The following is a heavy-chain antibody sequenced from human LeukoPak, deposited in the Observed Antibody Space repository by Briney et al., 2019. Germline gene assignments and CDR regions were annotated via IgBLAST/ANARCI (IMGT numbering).Heavy chain of an antibody. Sequence: GSLRLSCAGSGFTFSNYAMTWVRQAPGKGLEWVSSVSGSGRNTFYPDSVEGRFTISRDNVKNTLYLQMNSLRVEDTAVYYCARDPRNVGLAPWGQGTLVTVSS. CDR2: VSGSGRNT. J-gene: IGHJ5*02. CDR3: ARDPRNVGLAP. D-gene: IGHD2-15*01. V-gene: IGHV3-23*01. CDR1: GFTFSNYA.